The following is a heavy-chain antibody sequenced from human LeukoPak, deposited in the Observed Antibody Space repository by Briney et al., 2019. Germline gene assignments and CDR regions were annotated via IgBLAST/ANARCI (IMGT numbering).Heavy chain of an antibody. CDR1: GGSISSYY. V-gene: IGHV4-59*12. D-gene: IGHD3-22*01. CDR3: ARKSSGYFPFDY. Sequence: SETLSLTCTVSGGSISSYYWSWIRQPPGKGLEWIGYIYYSGSTYYNPSLKSRVTISVDTSKNQFSLKLSSVTAADTAVYYCARKSSGYFPFDYWGQGTLVTVSS. J-gene: IGHJ4*02. CDR2: IYYSGST.